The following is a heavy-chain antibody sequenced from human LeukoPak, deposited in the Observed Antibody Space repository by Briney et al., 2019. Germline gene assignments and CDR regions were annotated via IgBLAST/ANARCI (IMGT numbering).Heavy chain of an antibody. CDR3: AGSGWYQYFDY. V-gene: IGHV3-48*01. Sequence: PGGSLRLSCAASGFTFSSYSMNWVRQAPGKGLEWVSYISSSSSTIYYADSVKGRFTISRDNAKNSLYLQMNSLRAEDTAVYYCAGSGWYQYFDYWGQGTLVTVSS. J-gene: IGHJ4*02. CDR1: GFTFSSYS. CDR2: ISSSSSTI. D-gene: IGHD6-13*01.